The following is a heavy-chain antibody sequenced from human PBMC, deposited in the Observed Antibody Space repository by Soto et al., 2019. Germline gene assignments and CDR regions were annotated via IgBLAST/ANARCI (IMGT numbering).Heavy chain of an antibody. J-gene: IGHJ4*02. V-gene: IGHV2-26*01. Sequence: QVTLKESGPVLVKPTETLTLTCTVSGFSLSNARMGVSWIRQPPGKALEWLAHIFSNDEKSYSTSLKSRLTISKDTSKSQVVLTMTNMDPVDTATYYCARTTTTVNFDYWGQGTLVTVSS. D-gene: IGHD4-17*01. CDR1: GFSLSNARMG. CDR2: IFSNDEK. CDR3: ARTTTTVNFDY.